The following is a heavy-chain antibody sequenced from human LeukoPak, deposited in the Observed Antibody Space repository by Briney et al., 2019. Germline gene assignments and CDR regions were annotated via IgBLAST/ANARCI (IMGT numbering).Heavy chain of an antibody. CDR2: ISYDGSNR. D-gene: IGHD2-2*01. Sequence: PGRSLRLSCAASGFTFSSYAMHWVRQAPGKGLEWVAVISYDGSNRYYADSVKGRFTISRDNSKNTLYLQMNSLRAEDTAVYYCARDSRGEACSSTSCYRSSWFDPWGQGTLVTVSS. J-gene: IGHJ5*02. V-gene: IGHV3-30*04. CDR3: ARDSRGEACSSTSCYRSSWFDP. CDR1: GFTFSSYA.